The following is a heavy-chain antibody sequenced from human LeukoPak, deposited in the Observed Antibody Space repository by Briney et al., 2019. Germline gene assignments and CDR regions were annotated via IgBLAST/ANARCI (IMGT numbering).Heavy chain of an antibody. D-gene: IGHD1-26*01. CDR3: ARDLSGNHYGHFDY. J-gene: IGHJ4*02. CDR2: INPGDGRT. Sequence: ASVKVSCKASGYTFTSYCMHWVRQAPGQGLEWMGIINPGDGRTTYPQKFQGRVTMTRDTSTSTVYMELSSLRSEDTAVYYCARDLSGNHYGHFDYWGQGTLVTVSS. V-gene: IGHV1-46*01. CDR1: GYTFTSYC.